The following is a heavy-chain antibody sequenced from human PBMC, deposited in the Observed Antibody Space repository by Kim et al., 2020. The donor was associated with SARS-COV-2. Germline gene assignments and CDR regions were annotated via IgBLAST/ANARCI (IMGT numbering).Heavy chain of an antibody. CDR3: TIIGGSGGRSGY. V-gene: IGHV3-20*04. D-gene: IGHD3-10*01. J-gene: IGHJ4*02. CDR1: GFTFEDYG. CDR2: INWNAGST. Sequence: GGSLRLSCAASGFTFEDYGMSWVRQAPGKGLEWVSGINWNAGSTGYADSVKGRFTISKDNAKKSIYLQMNSLRAEDTALYYCTIIGGSGGRSGYWGQGTLVTVSS.